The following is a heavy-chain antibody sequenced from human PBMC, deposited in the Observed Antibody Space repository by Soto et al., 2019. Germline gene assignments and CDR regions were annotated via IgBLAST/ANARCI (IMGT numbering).Heavy chain of an antibody. D-gene: IGHD4-17*01. CDR1: GFPISSPYS. CDR2: ISHTGTT. Sequence: SETLSLTXLVSGFPISSPYSWGWIRQPPGKGLEWIGSISHTGTTSYSPSLTSRVSISVDTSKNQVSLKLTSVTAADTAVYFCARVTMVIRDSDHFGVDVWGHGTTVTVSS. CDR3: ARVTMVIRDSDHFGVDV. J-gene: IGHJ6*02. V-gene: IGHV4-38-2*02.